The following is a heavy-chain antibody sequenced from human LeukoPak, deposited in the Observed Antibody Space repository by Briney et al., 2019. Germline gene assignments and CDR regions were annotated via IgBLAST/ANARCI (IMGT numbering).Heavy chain of an antibody. CDR2: IYHSGGT. D-gene: IGHD3-22*01. V-gene: IGHV4-4*02. CDR3: ARGRWRLPISMIVVRSGFDY. J-gene: IGHJ4*02. CDR1: GGSISSSNW. Sequence: PSETLSLTCAVSGGSISSSNWWSWVRQPPGKGLEWIGEIYHSGGTNYNPSLKSRITISVDTSKNQFSLKLSSVTAADTAVYYCARGRWRLPISMIVVRSGFDYWGQGTLVTVSS.